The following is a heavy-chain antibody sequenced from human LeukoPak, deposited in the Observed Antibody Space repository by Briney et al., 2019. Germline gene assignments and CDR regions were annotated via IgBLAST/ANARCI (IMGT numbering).Heavy chain of an antibody. CDR2: INPNSGGT. CDR1: GYTFTGYY. CDR3: GRKGGYYDY. Sequence: ASVKVSCKASGYTFTGYYMHWVRQAPGQGLEWMGWINPNSGGTSYAQNFQGRVTMTRDTSINTVYMELSRLRSDDTAVYYCGRKGGYYDYWGQGTLVTVPS. J-gene: IGHJ4*02. D-gene: IGHD3-22*01. V-gene: IGHV1-2*02.